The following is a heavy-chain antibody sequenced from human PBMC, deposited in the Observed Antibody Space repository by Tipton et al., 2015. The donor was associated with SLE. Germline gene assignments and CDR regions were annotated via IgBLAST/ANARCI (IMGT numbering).Heavy chain of an antibody. J-gene: IGHJ4*02. D-gene: IGHD6-25*01. CDR2: VSAYSGNT. V-gene: IGHV1-18*01. CDR1: DYTFTSYD. Sequence: QSGAEVKKPGASVKVSCKASDYTFTSYDITWVRQAPGQGLEWMGWVSAYSGNTNSAQNLQGRVTMTTDTSTSTAYMELRSLRSDDTAVYYCARQRLVQGGDYFDDWGQGSLVTVSA. CDR3: ARQRLVQGGDYFDD.